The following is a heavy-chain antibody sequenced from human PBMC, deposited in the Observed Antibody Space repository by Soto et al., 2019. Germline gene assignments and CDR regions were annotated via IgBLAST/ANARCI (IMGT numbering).Heavy chain of an antibody. CDR2: IYPGDSDT. J-gene: IGHJ6*02. CDR3: ARSPDHYDFWSGHTESYGMDV. V-gene: IGHV5-51*01. Sequence: GESLKISCKGSGNSFTSYWIGWVRQMPGKGLEWMGIIYPGDSDTRYSPSFQGQVTISADKSISTAYLQWSSLKASDTAMYYCARSPDHYDFWSGHTESYGMDVWGQGTTVTVS. CDR1: GNSFTSYW. D-gene: IGHD3-3*01.